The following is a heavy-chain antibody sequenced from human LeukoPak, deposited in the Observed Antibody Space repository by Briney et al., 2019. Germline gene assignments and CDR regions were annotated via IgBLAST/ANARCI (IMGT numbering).Heavy chain of an antibody. Sequence: ASVKVSCKTSGYTFTGYYMHWVRQAPGQGLEWMGWINPNSGGTNYAQKFRGRVTMTRDTSISTAYMELSRLRSDDTAVYYCARDWYDSSGYAFGSLTVNYYYGMDVWGQGTTVTVSS. CDR2: INPNSGGT. J-gene: IGHJ6*02. CDR1: GYTFTGYY. V-gene: IGHV1-2*02. CDR3: ARDWYDSSGYAFGSLTVNYYYGMDV. D-gene: IGHD3-22*01.